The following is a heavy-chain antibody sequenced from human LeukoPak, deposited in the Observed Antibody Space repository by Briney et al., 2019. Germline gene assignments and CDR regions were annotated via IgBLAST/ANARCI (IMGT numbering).Heavy chain of an antibody. J-gene: IGHJ4*02. CDR1: GFTFSNHA. Sequence: PGGSLRLSCAASGFTFSNHAMNWVRKAPGKGLEWVSIISGSGTVTYYADSVKGRFTISRDNSKNTLYLQMNSLRAEDTAVYCCAKTSVGEGRIIGSGYFDNWGQGTLVTVSS. CDR3: AKTSVGEGRIIGSGYFDN. CDR2: ISGSGTVT. D-gene: IGHD2-15*01. V-gene: IGHV3-23*01.